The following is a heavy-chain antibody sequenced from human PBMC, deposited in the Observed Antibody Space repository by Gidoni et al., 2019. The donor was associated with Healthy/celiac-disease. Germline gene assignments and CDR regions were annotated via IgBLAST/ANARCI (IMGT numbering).Heavy chain of an antibody. CDR1: GFTFDDYA. D-gene: IGHD3-9*01. CDR2: ISWNSGSI. J-gene: IGHJ4*02. CDR3: AKGDYDILTGYIDY. V-gene: IGHV3-9*01. Sequence: EVQLVESGGGVVQPGRSLRLSCEASGFTFDDYAMHWVRQAPGKGLEWVSGISWNSGSIGYADSVKGRFTISRDNAKNSLYLQMNSLRAEDTALYYCAKGDYDILTGYIDYWGQGTLVTVSS.